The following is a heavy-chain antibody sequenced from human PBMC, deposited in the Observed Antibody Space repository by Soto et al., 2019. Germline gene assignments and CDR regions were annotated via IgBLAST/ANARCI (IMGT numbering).Heavy chain of an antibody. J-gene: IGHJ4*02. Sequence: QVQLVESGGGVVQPGRSLRLSCAASGFTFSSYGMHWVRQAPGKGLEWVAVIWYDGSNKYYADSVKGRFIISRDNSKNTLYLQMNSLRAEDTAVYYCARGGSSGWYDYWGQGTLVTVSS. CDR2: IWYDGSNK. CDR3: ARGGSSGWYDY. D-gene: IGHD6-19*01. V-gene: IGHV3-33*01. CDR1: GFTFSSYG.